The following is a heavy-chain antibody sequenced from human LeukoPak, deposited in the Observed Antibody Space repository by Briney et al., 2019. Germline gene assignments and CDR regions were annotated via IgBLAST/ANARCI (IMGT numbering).Heavy chain of an antibody. V-gene: IGHV3-21*01. J-gene: IGHJ3*02. CDR3: ARQFNYYDSSGYPSGEAFDI. CDR2: ISSSSSYI. D-gene: IGHD3-22*01. Sequence: GGSLRLSCAASGFTFSSYSMNGVRQAPGEGLEWVSSISSSSSYIYYADSVKSRFTISRDNAKNSLYLQMNSLRAEDTAVYYCARQFNYYDSSGYPSGEAFDIWGQGTMVTVSS. CDR1: GFTFSSYS.